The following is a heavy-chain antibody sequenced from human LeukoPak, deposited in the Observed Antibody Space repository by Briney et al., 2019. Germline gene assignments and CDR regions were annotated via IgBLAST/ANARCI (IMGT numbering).Heavy chain of an antibody. CDR3: AKDIAVAGIYYFDY. V-gene: IGHV3-9*01. CDR2: VSWNGYSI. Sequence: PGGSLRLSCAASGFTFNDYAMRWVRQAPGKGLEWVSAVSWNGYSIGYAGSVKGRFTISRDNAKKSLYLQMNSLRAEDTALYYCAKDIAVAGIYYFDYWGQGTLVTVSS. CDR1: GFTFNDYA. D-gene: IGHD6-19*01. J-gene: IGHJ4*02.